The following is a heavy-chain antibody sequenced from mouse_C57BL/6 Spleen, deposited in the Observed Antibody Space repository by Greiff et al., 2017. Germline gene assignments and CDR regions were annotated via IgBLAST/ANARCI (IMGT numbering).Heavy chain of an antibody. CDR1: GFTFSNYW. Sequence: DVQLVESGGGLVQPGGSMKLSCVASGFTFSNYWMNWVRQSPEKGLEWVAQIRLKSDNYATHYAESVKGRFTISSDDSKSSVYLKMINLRAEDTGIYYCTGLYGALYFDYWGQGTTLTVSS. J-gene: IGHJ2*01. CDR3: TGLYGALYFDY. D-gene: IGHD2-10*02. CDR2: IRLKSDNYAT. V-gene: IGHV6-3*01.